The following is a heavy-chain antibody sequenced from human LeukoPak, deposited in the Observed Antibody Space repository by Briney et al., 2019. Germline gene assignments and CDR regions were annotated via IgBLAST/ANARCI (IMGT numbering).Heavy chain of an antibody. J-gene: IGHJ4*02. CDR2: INGEGSRI. Sequence: GGSLRLSCAASGFTFSSYWMHWVRQAPGKGLVWVSRINGEGSRISYADSVKGRFTISRDNAKNTLYLQMNSLRAEDTAVYYCARDLTGYRDYWGQGTLVTVSS. CDR1: GFTFSSYW. D-gene: IGHD3-9*01. V-gene: IGHV3-74*01. CDR3: ARDLTGYRDY.